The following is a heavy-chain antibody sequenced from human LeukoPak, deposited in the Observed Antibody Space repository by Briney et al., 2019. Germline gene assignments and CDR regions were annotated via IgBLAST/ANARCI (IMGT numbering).Heavy chain of an antibody. Sequence: SETLSLTCTVSGGSISSSGYYWGWIRQPPGKGLEWIGSIYYSASTYYNPSLKSRVTISVDTSKNQFSLRLSSVTAADTAVYYCARALTVRGVYYFDYWGQGTLVTVSS. CDR1: GGSISSSGYY. CDR2: IYYSAST. CDR3: ARALTVRGVYYFDY. D-gene: IGHD3-10*01. J-gene: IGHJ4*02. V-gene: IGHV4-39*07.